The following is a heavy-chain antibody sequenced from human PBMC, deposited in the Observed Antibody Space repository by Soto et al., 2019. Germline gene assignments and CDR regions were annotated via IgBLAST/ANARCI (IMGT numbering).Heavy chain of an antibody. CDR3: ARARIAVEDYFDY. CDR1: GGSISSYY. V-gene: IGHV4-4*07. CDR2: IYISGST. D-gene: IGHD6-19*01. Sequence: SETLSLTCTVSGGSISSYYWSWIRQPAGKGLEWIGRIYISGSTNYNPSLKSRVSMSVDTSKNQFSLRLSSVTAADTAVYYCARARIAVEDYFDYWAQGTLVTVSS. J-gene: IGHJ4*02.